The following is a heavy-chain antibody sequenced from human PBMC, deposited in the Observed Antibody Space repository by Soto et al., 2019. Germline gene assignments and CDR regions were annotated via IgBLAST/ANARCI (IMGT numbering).Heavy chain of an antibody. Sequence: GGSLRLSCAASGFTFSSYSMNWVRQAPGKGLEWVSSISSSSSYIYYADSVKGRFTISRDNAKNSLYLQMNSLRAEDTAVYYCARGPYYDILTGFRRYAFDIWGQGTMVTVSS. V-gene: IGHV3-21*01. CDR3: ARGPYYDILTGFRRYAFDI. J-gene: IGHJ3*02. D-gene: IGHD3-9*01. CDR2: ISSSSSYI. CDR1: GFTFSSYS.